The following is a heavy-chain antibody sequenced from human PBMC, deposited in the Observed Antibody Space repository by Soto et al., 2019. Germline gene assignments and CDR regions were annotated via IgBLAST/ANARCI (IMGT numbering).Heavy chain of an antibody. CDR2: ISYDGSNK. CDR3: ANGYSLGSVYYYYYYGMDV. J-gene: IGHJ6*02. Sequence: PGGSLRLSCAASGFTFSSYGMHWVRQAPGKGLEWVAVISYDGSNKYYADSVKGRFTISRDNSKNTLYLQMNSLRAEDTAVYYCANGYSLGSVYYYYYYGMDVWGQGTTVTVSS. CDR1: GFTFSSYG. D-gene: IGHD5-18*01. V-gene: IGHV3-30*18.